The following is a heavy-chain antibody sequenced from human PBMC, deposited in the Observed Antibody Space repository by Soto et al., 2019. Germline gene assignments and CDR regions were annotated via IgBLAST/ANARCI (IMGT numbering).Heavy chain of an antibody. V-gene: IGHV4-39*01. D-gene: IGHD3-9*01. CDR3: ARLEGLATIPYFFDF. J-gene: IGHJ4*02. CDR1: GDSINSDKYY. Sequence: QLQLQESGPGLVKPSETLSLTCSVSGDSINSDKYYWGWIRQPPGKGLEWIGSIYYRGNTYYNPSLQTRVTICLDQSKSQFSMKLTSVTAADSAVYFCARLEGLATIPYFFDFWAQGDLVTVAS. CDR2: IYYRGNT.